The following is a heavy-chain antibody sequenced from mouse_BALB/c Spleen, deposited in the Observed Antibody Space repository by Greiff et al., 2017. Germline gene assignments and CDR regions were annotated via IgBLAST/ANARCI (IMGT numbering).Heavy chain of an antibody. CDR1: GYTFTSYN. V-gene: IGHV1-12*01. CDR2: IYPGNGDT. D-gene: IGHD1-1*01. J-gene: IGHJ2*01. Sequence: LQQPGAELVKPGASVKMSCKASGYTFTSYNMHWVKQTPGQGLEWIGAIYPGNGDTSYNQKFKGKATLTADKSSSTAYMQLSSLTSEDSAVYYCARSRITTVVAHYFDYWGQGTTLTVSS. CDR3: ARSRITTVVAHYFDY.